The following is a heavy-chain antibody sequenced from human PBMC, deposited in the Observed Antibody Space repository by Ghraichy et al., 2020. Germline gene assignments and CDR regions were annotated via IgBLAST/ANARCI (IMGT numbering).Heavy chain of an antibody. CDR3: TRPCSGGTCYDYHAFDY. CDR2: IKIKRDSYAA. D-gene: IGHD2-15*01. J-gene: IGHJ4*02. V-gene: IGHV3-73*01. CDR1: GFSFSDSP. Sequence: GESLNISCVASGFSFSDSPMHWVRQAYGKGLEWVGRIKIKRDSYAAEYAAAVKGRFTISRDDSKNTAYLQMNSLTIDDTAVYFCTRPCSGGTCYDYHAFDYWGQGARVTVSS.